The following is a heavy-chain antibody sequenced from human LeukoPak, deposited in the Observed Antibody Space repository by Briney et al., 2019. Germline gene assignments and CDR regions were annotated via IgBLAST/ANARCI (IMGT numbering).Heavy chain of an antibody. CDR1: GFTFSSYS. Sequence: PGRSLRLSCAASGFTFSSYSMHWVRQAPGKGLEWVAIISFDGNNKYYADSVKGRFTISRDNYNNTMYLQMNSLRAEDTSVYYCARDLWRTLTTPAGYWGQGTLVTVSS. CDR3: ARDLWRTLTTPAGY. D-gene: IGHD4-17*01. CDR2: ISFDGNNK. V-gene: IGHV3-30-3*01. J-gene: IGHJ4*02.